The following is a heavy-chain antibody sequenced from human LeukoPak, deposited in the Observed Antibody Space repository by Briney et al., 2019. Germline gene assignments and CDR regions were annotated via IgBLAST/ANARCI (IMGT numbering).Heavy chain of an antibody. V-gene: IGHV3-23*01. J-gene: IGHJ3*02. CDR3: AKTYYYDSSGLYDAFDI. Sequence: PGGSLRLSCAASEFTFSNYGMSWVRQAPGKGLEWVSAISGSGGSTYYADSVKGRFTISRDNSKNTLYLQMNSLRAEDTAVYYCAKTYYYDSSGLYDAFDIWGQGTMVTVSS. CDR2: ISGSGGST. CDR1: EFTFSNYG. D-gene: IGHD3-22*01.